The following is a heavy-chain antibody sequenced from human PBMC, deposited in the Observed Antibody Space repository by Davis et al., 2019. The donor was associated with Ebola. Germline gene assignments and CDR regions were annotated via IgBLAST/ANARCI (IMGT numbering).Heavy chain of an antibody. CDR2: MSASGGVT. CDR3: AKSSVAGTSGMDV. V-gene: IGHV3-23*01. Sequence: GESLKISCAASGFTFSSFGMSWVRQAPGKGLEWISAMSASGGVTHYADSVKGRFAISRDNSKNTLYLQMNSLRAEDTAVYYCAKSSVAGTSGMDVWGQRTTVTVSS. J-gene: IGHJ6*02. D-gene: IGHD6-19*01. CDR1: GFTFSSFG.